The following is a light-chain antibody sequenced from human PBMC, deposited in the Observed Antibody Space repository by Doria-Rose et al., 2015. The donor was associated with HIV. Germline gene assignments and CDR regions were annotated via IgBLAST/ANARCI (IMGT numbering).Light chain of an antibody. Sequence: TQSPGTLSLSPGERATLSCRASQSVSANYLAWYQQRPGQSPRLLIYGASSRATDIPDRFSGCGSGTDFTLTISRLKPEDFAVYYCHQYASSRTFGQGTKVEIK. CDR2: GAS. CDR1: QSVSANY. J-gene: IGKJ1*01. V-gene: IGKV3-20*01. CDR3: HQYASSRT.